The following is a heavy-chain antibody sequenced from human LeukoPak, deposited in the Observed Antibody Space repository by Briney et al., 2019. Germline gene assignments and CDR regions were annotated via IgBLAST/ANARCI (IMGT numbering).Heavy chain of an antibody. V-gene: IGHV1-2*02. CDR3: TRGSGTSWFDY. Sequence: ASVKVSCKTSEYTFSDYYLHWVRQAPGQGLEWVGWMNPNSGGTGYAQKFQGRVTMTRDTSISTAYMELSSLTSDDTAVYCTRGSGTSWFDYWGQGSLVTVSS. CDR1: EYTFSDYY. CDR2: MNPNSGGT. D-gene: IGHD2-2*01. J-gene: IGHJ4*02.